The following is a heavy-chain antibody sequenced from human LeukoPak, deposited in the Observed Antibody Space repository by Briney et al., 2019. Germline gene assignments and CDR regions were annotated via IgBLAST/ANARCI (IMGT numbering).Heavy chain of an antibody. J-gene: IGHJ4*02. Sequence: GGSLRLSCAASGFTFSSYAMSWVRQAPGKGLEWVSAISGSGGSTYYADSVKGRFTISRDNSKNTLYLQMDSLRAEDTAVYYCAKDPSMWDYFDYWGQGTLVTVSS. CDR1: GFTFSSYA. D-gene: IGHD1-26*01. CDR2: ISGSGGST. CDR3: AKDPSMWDYFDY. V-gene: IGHV3-23*01.